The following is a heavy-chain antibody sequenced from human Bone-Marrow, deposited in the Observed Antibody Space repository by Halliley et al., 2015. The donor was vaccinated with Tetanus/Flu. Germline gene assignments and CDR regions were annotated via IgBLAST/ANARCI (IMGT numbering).Heavy chain of an antibody. V-gene: IGHV3-23*01. CDR3: AKMRYISGRVDPFAY. D-gene: IGHD6-19*01. CDR2: VSGGGASR. Sequence: SLRLSCAASGFTFSNYAMSWVRQAPGKGLEWVSAVSGGGASRYYADSVKGRFTISRDNSKNTLYLQMNALRAGDTAVYFCAKMRYISGRVDPFAYWGQGALVTFSS. J-gene: IGHJ4*02. CDR1: GFTFSNYA.